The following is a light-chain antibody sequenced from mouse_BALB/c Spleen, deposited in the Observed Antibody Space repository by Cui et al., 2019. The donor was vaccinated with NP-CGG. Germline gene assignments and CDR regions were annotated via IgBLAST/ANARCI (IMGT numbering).Light chain of an antibody. V-gene: IGLV1*01. CDR3: VLWYSNHWV. Sequence: AISTQEAPLTTSPGETVTLTCRSSTGAITTSNYANWVQEKPDHLFTGLIGGTNNRAPGVPARFSGSLIGDKAALTITGAQTEDEAIYFCVLWYSNHWVFGGGTKLTVL. J-gene: IGLJ1*01. CDR1: TGAITTSNY. CDR2: GTN.